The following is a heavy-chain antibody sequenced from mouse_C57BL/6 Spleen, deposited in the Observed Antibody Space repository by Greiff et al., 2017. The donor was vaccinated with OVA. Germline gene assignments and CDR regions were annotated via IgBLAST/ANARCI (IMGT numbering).Heavy chain of an antibody. Sequence: QVQLQQSGPGLVQPSQSLSITCTVSGFSLTSYGVHWVRQSPGKGLAWLGVIWRGGSTDYNAAFMSRLSITKDNSKSQVFFKMNSLQADDTAIYYCAKNSGSSYVGYYFDYWGQGTTLTVSS. CDR1: GFSLTSYG. V-gene: IGHV2-5*01. CDR2: IWRGGST. J-gene: IGHJ2*01. CDR3: AKNSGSSYVGYYFDY. D-gene: IGHD1-1*01.